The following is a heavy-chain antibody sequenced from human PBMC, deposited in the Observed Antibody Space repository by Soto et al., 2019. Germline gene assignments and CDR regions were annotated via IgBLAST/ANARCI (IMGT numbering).Heavy chain of an antibody. CDR1: GFSFSGYS. J-gene: IGHJ6*02. CDR3: VRVASGYSFGNGMGD. Sequence: PGGSLRLSCAASGFSFSGYSMHWVRQAPGKGLEWVAVIQHDASTIYYADSVKGRFTISRDNSKSILYLQMNDLTAEDTAIYYCVRVASGYSFGNGMGDWGQGTTVTVSS. D-gene: IGHD5-18*01. CDR2: IQHDASTI. V-gene: IGHV3-30*02.